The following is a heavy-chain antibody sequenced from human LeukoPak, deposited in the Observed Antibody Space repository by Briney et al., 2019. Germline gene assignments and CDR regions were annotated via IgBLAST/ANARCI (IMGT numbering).Heavy chain of an antibody. CDR2: IKQDGGQI. J-gene: IGHJ5*02. CDR3: ARFDCSSTSCSGFDP. CDR1: EFTFSSYW. V-gene: IGHV3-7*01. Sequence: GGSLRLSCAASEFTFSSYWMSWVRQAPGKGLEWVANIKQDGGQIYYLESVKGRFTVSRDNAKNSLYLQMNSLRAEDTAVYFCARFDCSSTSCSGFDPWGQGTLVTVSS. D-gene: IGHD2-2*01.